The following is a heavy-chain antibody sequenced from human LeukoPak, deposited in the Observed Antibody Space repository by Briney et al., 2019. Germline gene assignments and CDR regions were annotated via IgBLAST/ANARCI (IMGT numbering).Heavy chain of an antibody. J-gene: IGHJ4*02. CDR1: GGSISSSSYY. CDR2: IYYSGST. V-gene: IGHV4-39*07. Sequence: SETLSLTCTVSGGSISSSSYYWGWIRQPPGKGLEWIGSIYYSGSTYYNPSLKSRVTISVDTSKNQFSLKLSSVTAADTAVYYCARGTLTYYYGSGRFNYWGQGTLVTVSS. D-gene: IGHD3-10*01. CDR3: ARGTLTYYYGSGRFNY.